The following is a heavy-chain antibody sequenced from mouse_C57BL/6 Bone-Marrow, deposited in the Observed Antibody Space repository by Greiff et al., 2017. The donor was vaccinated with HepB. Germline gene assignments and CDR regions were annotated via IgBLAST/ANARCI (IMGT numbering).Heavy chain of an antibody. CDR1: GYTFTNYW. CDR2: IYPGGGYT. J-gene: IGHJ4*01. CDR3: ARDGKGKKIFGMDY. D-gene: IGHD2-1*01. V-gene: IGHV1-63*01. Sequence: QVQLQQSGAELVRPGTSVKMSCKASGYTFTNYWIGWAKQRPGHGLEWIGDIYPGGGYTNYNEKFKGKATLTADKSSSTAYMQFSSLTSEDSAIYYCARDGKGKKIFGMDYWGQGTSVTVSS.